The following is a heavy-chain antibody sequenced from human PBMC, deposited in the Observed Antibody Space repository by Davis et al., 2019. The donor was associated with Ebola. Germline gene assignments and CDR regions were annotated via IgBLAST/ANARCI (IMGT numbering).Heavy chain of an antibody. D-gene: IGHD6-6*01. CDR3: VKGSIAARRLRAGMDV. J-gene: IGHJ6*02. CDR1: GFTFSSYA. Sequence: PGGSLRLSCSASGFTFSSYAMHWVRQAPGKGLEYVSAISSNGGSTYYADSVKGRFTISRDNSKNTLYLQMSSLRAEDTAVYYCVKGSIAARRLRAGMDVWGQGTTVTVSS. V-gene: IGHV3-64D*08. CDR2: ISSNGGST.